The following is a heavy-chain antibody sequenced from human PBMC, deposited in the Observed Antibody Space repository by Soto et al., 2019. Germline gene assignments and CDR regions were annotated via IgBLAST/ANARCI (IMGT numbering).Heavy chain of an antibody. CDR1: GFTFSTYN. V-gene: IGHV3-21*01. Sequence: EVQLVDSGGGLVKPGGSLRLSCAASGFTFSTYNMNWVRQAQGKGLEWVSSITVTSDYKFYADSLEGRFTISRDNAKNSLYLQMNSLRAEDTAVYYCARGSYGNFDYWGQGTLVTVSS. CDR3: ARGSYGNFDY. J-gene: IGHJ4*02. D-gene: IGHD3-10*01. CDR2: ITVTSDYK.